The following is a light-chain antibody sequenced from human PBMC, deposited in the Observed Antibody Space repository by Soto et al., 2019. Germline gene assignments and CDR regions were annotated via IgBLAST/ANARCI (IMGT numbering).Light chain of an antibody. V-gene: IGKV1-39*01. Sequence: DIQMTQSPSSLSASVGDRVTITCRASQSISSYLNWYQQKPGKAPKLLIYAASSLQSGVPSRFSGSGSGTDFTLTIGSLQPEDFATYDCQQSYSTPPTFGGGTKVEIK. CDR3: QQSYSTPPT. J-gene: IGKJ4*01. CDR2: AAS. CDR1: QSISSY.